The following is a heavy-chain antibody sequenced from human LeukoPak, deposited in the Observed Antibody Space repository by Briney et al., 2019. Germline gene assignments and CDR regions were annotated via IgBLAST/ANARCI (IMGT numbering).Heavy chain of an antibody. Sequence: GASVKVSCKASGGTFSSYAINWVRQAPGQGLEWMGGIIPIFGTANYAQKFQGRVTITADESTSTAYMELSSLRSEDTAVYYCARDGMDTAMVTGDYWGQGTLVTVSS. CDR1: GGTFSSYA. D-gene: IGHD5-18*01. J-gene: IGHJ4*02. CDR3: ARDGMDTAMVTGDY. CDR2: IIPIFGTA. V-gene: IGHV1-69*13.